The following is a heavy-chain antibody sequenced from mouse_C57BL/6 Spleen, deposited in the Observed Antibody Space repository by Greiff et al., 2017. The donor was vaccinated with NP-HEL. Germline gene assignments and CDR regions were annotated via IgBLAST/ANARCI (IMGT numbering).Heavy chain of an antibody. V-gene: IGHV2-2*01. CDR1: GFSLTSYG. CDR2: IWSGGST. D-gene: IGHD1-1*01. Sequence: VQLQQSGPGLVQPSQSLSITCTVSGFSLTSYGVHWVRQSPGKGLEWLGVIWSGGSTDYNAAFISRLSISKDSSKSQVFFKMNSLQADDTAIYYCARAPDYYGSSYGAMDYWGQGTTLTVSS. J-gene: IGHJ2*01. CDR3: ARAPDYYGSSYGAMDY.